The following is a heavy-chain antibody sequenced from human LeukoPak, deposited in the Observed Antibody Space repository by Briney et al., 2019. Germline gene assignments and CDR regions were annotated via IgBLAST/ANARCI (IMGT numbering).Heavy chain of an antibody. CDR2: IGWDDDK. D-gene: IGHD3-3*01. CDR3: ARISEWPYFDY. V-gene: IGHV2-70*04. CDR1: GFSLSTSGMR. J-gene: IGHJ4*02. Sequence: ESGPALVKPTQTLTLTCTFSGFSLSTSGMRVSWIRQPPGKALEWLARIGWDDDKFYSTSLKTRLTISKDTSKNQVVLTMTNMDPVDTATYYCARISEWPYFDYWGQGTLVTVSS.